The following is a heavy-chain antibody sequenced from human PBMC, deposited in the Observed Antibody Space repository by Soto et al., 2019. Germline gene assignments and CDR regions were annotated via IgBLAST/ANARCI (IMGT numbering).Heavy chain of an antibody. J-gene: IGHJ4*02. Sequence: ASVKVSCKASGYTFTNYYVQWVRQAPGQGLEWMGVIHPDGGHTTYSQKFQDRVTMTRDTFTSKISMGLSSLRSEDTAVYYCARGDNDYWGQGSLVTVSS. CDR1: GYTFTNYY. V-gene: IGHV1-46*01. CDR3: ARGDNDY. CDR2: IHPDGGHT.